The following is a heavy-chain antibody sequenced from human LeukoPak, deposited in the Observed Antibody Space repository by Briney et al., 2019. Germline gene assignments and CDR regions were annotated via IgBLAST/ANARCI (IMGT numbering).Heavy chain of an antibody. CDR2: IKQDGSEK. D-gene: IGHD2-21*02. CDR1: GFTFSSYW. Sequence: PGGSLGLSCVASGFTFSSYWMSWVRQAPGKGLEWVANIKQDGSEKYYVDSVKGRFTISRDNAQNSMYLQMNSLRVEDTAVYYCTSWGDTTAEYFQRWGQGTLVTVSS. CDR3: TSWGDTTAEYFQR. V-gene: IGHV3-7*01. J-gene: IGHJ1*01.